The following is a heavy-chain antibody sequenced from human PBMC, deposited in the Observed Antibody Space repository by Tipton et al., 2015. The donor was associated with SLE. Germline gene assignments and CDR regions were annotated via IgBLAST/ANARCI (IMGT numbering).Heavy chain of an antibody. CDR3: ARDQAVAGSYYFDY. CDR2: IYYSGST. V-gene: IGHV4-59*11. J-gene: IGHJ4*02. CDR1: GGSISSHY. D-gene: IGHD6-19*01. Sequence: TLSLTCTVSGGSISSHYWSWIRQPPGKGLEWIGYIYYSGSTNYNPSLKSRVTISVDTSKNQFSLKLSSVTAADTAVYYCARDQAVAGSYYFDYWDQGTLVTVSS.